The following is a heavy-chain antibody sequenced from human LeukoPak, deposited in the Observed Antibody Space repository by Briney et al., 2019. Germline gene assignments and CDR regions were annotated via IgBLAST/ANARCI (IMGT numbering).Heavy chain of an antibody. CDR3: AKNGYYCMDV. CDR2: IYYSGST. CDR1: GGSISSYY. Sequence: SSETLSLTCTVSGGSISSYYWNWIRQPPGKGLEWIGYIYYSGSTNYNPSLNSRITISVDKSQNQFSLKVNSLTAADTAVYYCAKNGYYCMDVWGKGTTVTVSS. J-gene: IGHJ6*03. D-gene: IGHD2-8*01. V-gene: IGHV4-59*12.